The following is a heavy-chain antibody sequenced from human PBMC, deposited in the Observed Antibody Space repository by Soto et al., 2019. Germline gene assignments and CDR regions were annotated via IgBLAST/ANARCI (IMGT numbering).Heavy chain of an antibody. CDR2: INHNGLT. J-gene: IGHJ4*02. D-gene: IGHD2-15*01. Sequence: SSETLSLTCGVYGASFTSNYWSWVRQPPAKWLEWIGEINHNGLTNYNPSLKSRVTISVDTSKNQFSLKLTSVTAADTAVYYCASARWDYWGQGXLVTVYS. CDR3: ASARWDY. V-gene: IGHV4-34*01. CDR1: GASFTSNY.